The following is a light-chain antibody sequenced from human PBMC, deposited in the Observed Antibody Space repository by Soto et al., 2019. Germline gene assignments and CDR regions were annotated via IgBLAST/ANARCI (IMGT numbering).Light chain of an antibody. CDR3: AAWDDSLNGQV. CDR1: SSNIGRNS. J-gene: IGLJ1*01. Sequence: QAVVTQPPAASGTPGQRVTITCSGSSSNIGRNSVNWYQQLPRTAPKLLIYSRNQRPSGVPDRFSVSKSGTSASLAISGLQSEDEADYYCAAWDDSLNGQVFGTGTKVTVL. V-gene: IGLV1-44*01. CDR2: SRN.